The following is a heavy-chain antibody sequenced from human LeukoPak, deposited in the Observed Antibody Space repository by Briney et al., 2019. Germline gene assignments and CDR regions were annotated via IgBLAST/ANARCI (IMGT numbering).Heavy chain of an antibody. CDR3: ASDDGYRQWPPGVNDY. V-gene: IGHV3-30-3*01. J-gene: IGHJ4*02. D-gene: IGHD5-12*01. Sequence: GGSLRLSCAASGFTFSSYAMHGVRQAPGKGLEWVAVISYDGSNKYYADSVKGRFTISRDNSKNTLYLQMNSLRAEDTAVYYCASDDGYRQWPPGVNDYWGQGTLVTVSS. CDR2: ISYDGSNK. CDR1: GFTFSSYA.